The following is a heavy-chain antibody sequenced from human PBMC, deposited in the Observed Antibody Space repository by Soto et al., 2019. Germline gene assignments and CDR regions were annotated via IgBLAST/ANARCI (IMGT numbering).Heavy chain of an antibody. V-gene: IGHV4-31*03. J-gene: IGHJ6*02. CDR1: GGSISSGGYY. CDR2: IYYSGNI. CDR3: AREKGYYDSSRYYYYGLDV. D-gene: IGHD3-22*01. Sequence: SETLSLTCTVSGGSISSGGYYWSWIRKHPGKGLEWIGYIYYSGNIYYNPSLKSRVTISVDTSKNQFSLKLSSVTAADTAVYYCAREKGYYDSSRYYYYGLDVWGQGTTVTVSS.